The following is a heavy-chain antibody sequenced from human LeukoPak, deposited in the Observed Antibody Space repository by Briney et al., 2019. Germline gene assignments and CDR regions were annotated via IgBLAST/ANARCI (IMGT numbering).Heavy chain of an antibody. V-gene: IGHV4-4*07. D-gene: IGHD2-2*01. CDR1: GGSISSYY. CDR2: IYTSGST. Sequence: SETLPLTCTVSGGSISSYYWSCIRQPAGKGLEWIGRIYTSGSTNYNPSLKSRVTMSVDTSKNQFSLKLSSVTAADTAVYYCARGSILGYCSSTSCRNWFDPWGQGTLVTVSS. J-gene: IGHJ5*02. CDR3: ARGSILGYCSSTSCRNWFDP.